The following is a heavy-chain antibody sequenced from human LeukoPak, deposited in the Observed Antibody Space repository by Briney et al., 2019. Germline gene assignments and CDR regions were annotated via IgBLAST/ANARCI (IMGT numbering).Heavy chain of an antibody. J-gene: IGHJ5*02. Sequence: PGGSLRPSCAASGFTFSSYAMSWVRQAPGKGLEWVSAISGSGGSTYYADSVKGRFTISRDNSKNTLYLQMNSLRAEDTAVYYCAKAIAYYDILTGYYYNWFDPWGQGTLVTVSS. V-gene: IGHV3-23*01. D-gene: IGHD3-9*01. CDR2: ISGSGGST. CDR3: AKAIAYYDILTGYYYNWFDP. CDR1: GFTFSSYA.